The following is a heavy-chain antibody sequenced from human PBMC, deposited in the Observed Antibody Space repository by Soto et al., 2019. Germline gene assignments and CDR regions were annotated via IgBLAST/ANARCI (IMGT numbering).Heavy chain of an antibody. J-gene: IGHJ4*02. Sequence: GGSLRLSCAASGFTFSNYNMNWVRQAPGKGLEWVSYISSSSTSIYYADSVKGRFTISRDNAKNSLYLQMNSLRAEDTAVYYCAMDCSGGRCHYYFDYWGQGT. CDR3: AMDCSGGRCHYYFDY. V-gene: IGHV3-48*01. CDR1: GFTFSNYN. CDR2: ISSSSTSI. D-gene: IGHD2-15*01.